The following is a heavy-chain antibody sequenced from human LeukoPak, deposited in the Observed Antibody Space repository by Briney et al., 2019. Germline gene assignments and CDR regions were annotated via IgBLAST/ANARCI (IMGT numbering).Heavy chain of an antibody. CDR2: IYTSGST. V-gene: IGHV4-59*10. Sequence: SETLSLTCAVYGGSFSGYYWSWIRQPAGKGLEWIGRIYTSGSTNYNPSLKSRVTISVDTSKNQFSLKLSSVTAADTAVYYCARAVAAAGTTWGAFDIWGQGTMVTVSS. D-gene: IGHD6-13*01. CDR3: ARAVAAAGTTWGAFDI. J-gene: IGHJ3*02. CDR1: GGSFSGYY.